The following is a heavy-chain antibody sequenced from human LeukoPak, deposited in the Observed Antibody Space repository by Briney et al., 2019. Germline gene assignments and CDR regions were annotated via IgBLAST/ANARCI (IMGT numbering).Heavy chain of an antibody. J-gene: IGHJ4*02. Sequence: SETLSLTCTVSGGSISSGGYYWSWNRQPPGKGLEWIGHIYYSGTTNYNPSLKSRVTIPVDTSKNQFSLKLSSVTAADTAVYYCARHYRYCSTTNCYDYWGQGTLVTVS. D-gene: IGHD2-2*01. CDR1: GGSISSGGYY. V-gene: IGHV4-61*08. CDR2: IYYSGTT. CDR3: ARHYRYCSTTNCYDY.